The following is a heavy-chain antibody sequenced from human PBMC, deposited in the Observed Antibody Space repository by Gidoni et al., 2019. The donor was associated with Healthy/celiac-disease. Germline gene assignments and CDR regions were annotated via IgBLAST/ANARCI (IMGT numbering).Heavy chain of an antibody. J-gene: IGHJ4*02. D-gene: IGHD3-10*01. CDR3: ARHGPLWFGELLRADY. CDR1: GYSFTSYW. Sequence: EVQLVQSGAEVKKPGESLKISCKGSGYSFTSYWIGWVRQMPGKGLEWMGIIYPGDSDTRYSPSFQGQVTSSADKSISTAYLQWSSLKASDTAMYYCARHGPLWFGELLRADYWGQGTLVTVSS. CDR2: IYPGDSDT. V-gene: IGHV5-51*01.